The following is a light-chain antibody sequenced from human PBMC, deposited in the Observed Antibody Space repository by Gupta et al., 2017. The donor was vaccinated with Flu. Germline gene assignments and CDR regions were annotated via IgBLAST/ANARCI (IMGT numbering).Light chain of an antibody. CDR1: QSVLHSTNNKNY. V-gene: IGKV4-1*01. CDR3: QQYYISPPT. J-gene: IGKJ4*01. Sequence: DIVMTQSPDSLAVSLGERAAINCKSSQSVLHSTNNKNYLAWYQQKPGQPPKLLISWASTRESGVPDRFSGSGSGTDFTLTISSLQAEDVAVYYCQQYYISPPTFGGGTKVEIK. CDR2: WAS.